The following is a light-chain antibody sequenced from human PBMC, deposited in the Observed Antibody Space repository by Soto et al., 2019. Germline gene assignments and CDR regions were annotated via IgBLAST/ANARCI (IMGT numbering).Light chain of an antibody. CDR1: QSISSY. CDR3: QQSYGTLWT. Sequence: DIQMTQSPSSLSASVGDRVTITCRASQSISSYLNWYQQKPGKAPKLLIYAASSLQSGVPSRFSGSGSGTDFTLTISSLQTEDFATYHCQQSYGTLWTFGQGTKV. J-gene: IGKJ1*01. V-gene: IGKV1-39*01. CDR2: AAS.